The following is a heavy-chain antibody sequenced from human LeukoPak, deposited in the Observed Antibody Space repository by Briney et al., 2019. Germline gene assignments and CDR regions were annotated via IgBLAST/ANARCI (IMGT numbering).Heavy chain of an antibody. D-gene: IGHD4-17*01. V-gene: IGHV3-23*01. CDR1: GFTFSSYS. Sequence: GGALRLSCAASGFTFSSYSMSWVRQAPGKGLEWVSTIRGSGGGTYYADSVKGRPTNSRDNARNSLYLQMNSPSADDTAVYYCARDEDGNYTPDYWGQGTLVTVSS. CDR3: ARDEDGNYTPDY. J-gene: IGHJ4*02. CDR2: IRGSGGGT.